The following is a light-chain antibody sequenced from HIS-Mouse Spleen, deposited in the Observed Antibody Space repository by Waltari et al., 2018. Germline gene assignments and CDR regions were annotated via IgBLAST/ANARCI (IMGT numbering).Light chain of an antibody. Sequence: QSALTQPASVSGSPVQSITISCTGTSSDVGGYNSVSWYQQHPGKAPKLMIYEVSNRPSGVSNRFSGSKSGNTASLTISGLQAEDEADYYCSSYTSSSTFYVFGTGTKVTVL. V-gene: IGLV2-14*01. CDR1: SSDVGGYNS. CDR3: SSYTSSSTFYV. J-gene: IGLJ1*01. CDR2: EVS.